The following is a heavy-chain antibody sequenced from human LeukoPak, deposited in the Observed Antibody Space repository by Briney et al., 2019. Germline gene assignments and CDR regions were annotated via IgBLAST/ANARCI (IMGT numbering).Heavy chain of an antibody. D-gene: IGHD3-10*01. CDR1: GFTFSNAW. Sequence: GGSLRLSCAASGFTFSNAWMSWVRQAPGKGLEWVGQIKTKTDGGTTESAATVKGRFTISRDDSKNTLYLQMNSLKIGDTAMYYCTTLYGSGNYYWGQGTLVTVSS. V-gene: IGHV3-15*01. CDR2: IKTKTDGGTT. J-gene: IGHJ4*02. CDR3: TTLYGSGNYY.